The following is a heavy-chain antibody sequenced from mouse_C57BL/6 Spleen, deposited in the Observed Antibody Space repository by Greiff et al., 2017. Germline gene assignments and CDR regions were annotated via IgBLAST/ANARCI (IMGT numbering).Heavy chain of an antibody. Sequence: QVQLKQSGAELARPGASVKLSCKASGYTFTSYGISWVKQRTGQGLEWIGEIYPRSGNTYYNEKFKGKATLTADKSSSTAYMELRSLTSEDSAVYFCAREAIITTVVAPDYWGQGTTLTVSS. V-gene: IGHV1-81*01. CDR2: IYPRSGNT. D-gene: IGHD1-1*01. CDR1: GYTFTSYG. J-gene: IGHJ2*01. CDR3: AREAIITTVVAPDY.